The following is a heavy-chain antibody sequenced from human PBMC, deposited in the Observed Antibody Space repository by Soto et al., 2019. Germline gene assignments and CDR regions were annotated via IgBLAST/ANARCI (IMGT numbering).Heavy chain of an antibody. CDR2: ISSSGDST. V-gene: IGHV3-23*01. CDR3: AKATYSSTGYNWFDP. CDR1: GFTFSSFA. Sequence: GGSLRLSCAASGFTFSSFAMTWVRQAPGKGLEWISTISSSGDSTYSADSVKGRFTISRDNSKNTLYLQMNSLRADDTAVYYCAKATYSSTGYNWFDPWGQGTLVTVSS. J-gene: IGHJ5*02. D-gene: IGHD6-13*01.